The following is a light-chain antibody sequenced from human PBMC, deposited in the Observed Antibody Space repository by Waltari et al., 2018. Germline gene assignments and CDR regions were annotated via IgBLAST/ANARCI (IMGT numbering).Light chain of an antibody. Sequence: DIQMTQSPSTLSASVGDRVTITCRASQNINYWLAWYQQKPGKAPNLLIYKASSLESGVPSRFSGSGSGTESTLTISSLQPGDFATYYCQQYNSFPWTFGQGTKVEIK. CDR1: QNINYW. CDR3: QQYNSFPWT. V-gene: IGKV1-5*03. CDR2: KAS. J-gene: IGKJ1*01.